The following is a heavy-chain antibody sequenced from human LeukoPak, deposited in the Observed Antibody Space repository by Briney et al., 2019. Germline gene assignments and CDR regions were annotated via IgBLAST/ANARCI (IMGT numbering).Heavy chain of an antibody. CDR2: IYSGGST. J-gene: IGHJ4*02. V-gene: IGHV3-66*01. CDR3: ARSPYYYDSSGYPALCFDY. D-gene: IGHD3-22*01. Sequence: GGSLRLSCAASGFTVSSNYMSWVRQAPGKGLEWVSVIYSGGSTYYADSVKGRFTISRDNSKNTLYLQVNSLRAEDTAVYYCARSPYYYDSSGYPALCFDYWGQGTLVTVSS. CDR1: GFTVSSNY.